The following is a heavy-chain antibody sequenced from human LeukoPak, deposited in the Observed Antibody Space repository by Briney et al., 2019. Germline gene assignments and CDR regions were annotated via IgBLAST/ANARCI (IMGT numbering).Heavy chain of an antibody. J-gene: IGHJ5*02. CDR1: GGSFSGHY. Sequence: SETLSLTCAVYGGSFSGHYWSWIRQPPGKGLEWIGEITHRGSTNYNPSLKSRVTISVDTSKNQFSLKLNSVTAADTAVYYCARYDIVATNWFDPWGQGTLVTVS. CDR2: ITHRGST. V-gene: IGHV4-34*01. D-gene: IGHD5-12*01. CDR3: ARYDIVATNWFDP.